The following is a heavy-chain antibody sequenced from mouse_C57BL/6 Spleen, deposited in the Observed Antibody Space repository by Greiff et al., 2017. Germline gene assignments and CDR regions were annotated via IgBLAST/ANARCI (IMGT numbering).Heavy chain of an antibody. D-gene: IGHD1-1*01. CDR3: ARIDYYGSSVTY. Sequence: QVQLQQPGAELVKPGASVTLSCKASGYTFTSYWMHWVKQRPGQGLEWIGMIHPNSGSTNYNEKFKSKATLTVDKSSSTAYMQLSSLTSEDSAVYYCARIDYYGSSVTYWGQGTLVTVSA. J-gene: IGHJ3*01. CDR2: IHPNSGST. CDR1: GYTFTSYW. V-gene: IGHV1-64*01.